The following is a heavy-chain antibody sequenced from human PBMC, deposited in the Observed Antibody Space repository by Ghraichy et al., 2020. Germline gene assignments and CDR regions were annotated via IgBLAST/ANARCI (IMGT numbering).Heavy chain of an antibody. Sequence: SQTLSLTCAVYGGSFSGYYWSWIRQPPGKGLEWIGEINHSGSTNYNPSLKSRVTISVDTSKNQFSLKLSSVTAADTAVYYCARGCRAGSPPITMVRGAAWFDPWGQGTLVTVSS. CDR2: INHSGST. D-gene: IGHD3-10*01. V-gene: IGHV4-34*01. CDR1: GGSFSGYY. J-gene: IGHJ5*02. CDR3: ARGCRAGSPPITMVRGAAWFDP.